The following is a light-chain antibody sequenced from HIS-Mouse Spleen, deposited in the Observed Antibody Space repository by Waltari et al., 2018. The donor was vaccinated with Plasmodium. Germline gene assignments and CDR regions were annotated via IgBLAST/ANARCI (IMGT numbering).Light chain of an antibody. Sequence: DIQMNQSPSSLSASVGDRVTITCRASQSISSYLNWYQQKPGKAPKHLIYAASSLQSGVPSRFSGSRSGTDFTLTISSLQPEDFATYYCQQSYSTPPTFGGGTKVEIK. V-gene: IGKV1-39*01. J-gene: IGKJ4*01. CDR1: QSISSY. CDR3: QQSYSTPPT. CDR2: AAS.